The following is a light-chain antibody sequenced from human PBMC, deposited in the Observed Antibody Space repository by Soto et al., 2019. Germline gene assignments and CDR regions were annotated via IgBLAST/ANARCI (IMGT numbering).Light chain of an antibody. Sequence: DIVLTQSPCTLSLSPGERATLSCRASQSVRSNLAWYQQKPGQAPSLLIYGAFTRATGIPTRFSGTGSGTEFTLTISSLQPDDFATYYCQQYNTYSTFGQGTRLEIK. J-gene: IGKJ5*01. CDR2: GAF. CDR1: QSVRSN. V-gene: IGKV3-15*01. CDR3: QQYNTYST.